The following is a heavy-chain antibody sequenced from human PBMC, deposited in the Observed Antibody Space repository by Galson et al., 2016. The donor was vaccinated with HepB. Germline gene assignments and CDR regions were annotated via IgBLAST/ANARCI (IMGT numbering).Heavy chain of an antibody. CDR2: IYHSGST. CDR1: GGSISNYY. CDR3: ARESDWYAGGSLDH. D-gene: IGHD6-19*01. V-gene: IGHV4-59*12. J-gene: IGHJ4*02. Sequence: SETLSLTCTVSGGSISNYYWSWIRQPPGKGLEWIGYIYHSGSTYYNPSLKSRITISVVTSKNQFSLKLSSVTAADTAVYYCARESDWYAGGSLDHWGQGALVIVSS.